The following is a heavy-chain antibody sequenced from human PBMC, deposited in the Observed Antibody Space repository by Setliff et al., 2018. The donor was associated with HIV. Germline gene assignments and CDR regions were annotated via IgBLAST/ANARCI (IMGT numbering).Heavy chain of an antibody. D-gene: IGHD3-10*01. Sequence: ETLSLTCTISGGSFGVYRWSWIRQSAGRGLEWIGRIDSSGTTDYKPSLKGRVAISVDTSRNQFSLRVTSVTAADTAVYYCARDRHSSGLGSYGPWGPGILVTVSS. J-gene: IGHJ5*02. CDR2: IDSSGTT. V-gene: IGHV4-4*07. CDR1: GGSFGVYR. CDR3: ARDRHSSGLGSYGP.